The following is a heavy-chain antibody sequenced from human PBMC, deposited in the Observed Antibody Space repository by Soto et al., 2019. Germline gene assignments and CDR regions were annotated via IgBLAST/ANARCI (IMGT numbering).Heavy chain of an antibody. CDR1: GFTVDDYA. V-gene: IGHV3-9*01. J-gene: IGHJ4*02. D-gene: IGHD4-17*01. CDR2: ISWNSETI. Sequence: EVQLVESGGGLVQPGRSLRLSCAASGFTVDDYAMHWVRQAPGKGLGWVSGISWNSETIDYADSVKGRFTISRDKAKSSLFLPMNSLRPDDTALYYCAKDMKWGGMTTIHYFDSWGQGTLVTVSS. CDR3: AKDMKWGGMTTIHYFDS.